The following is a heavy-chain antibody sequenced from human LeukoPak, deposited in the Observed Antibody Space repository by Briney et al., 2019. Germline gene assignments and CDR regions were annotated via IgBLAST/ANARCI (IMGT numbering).Heavy chain of an antibody. CDR3: AKAVGSISWSFDY. CDR1: GFSFKNYG. Sequence: GGSLRLSCAASGFSFKNYGIHWVRQAPGKGLEWVAVISHDGSDKNYADSVKGRFTISRDNSNSTLYLQMDSLRGDDAAVYYCAKAVGSISWSFDYWGQGTLVNVSS. D-gene: IGHD6-13*01. J-gene: IGHJ4*02. V-gene: IGHV3-30*18. CDR2: ISHDGSDK.